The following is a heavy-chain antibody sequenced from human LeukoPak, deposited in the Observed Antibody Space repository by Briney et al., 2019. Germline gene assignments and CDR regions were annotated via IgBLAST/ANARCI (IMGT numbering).Heavy chain of an antibody. D-gene: IGHD3-3*01. CDR1: GGSISSGSYY. CDR3: ARDRGSGYYDNAFDI. J-gene: IGHJ3*02. CDR2: IYTSGST. Sequence: SETLSLTCTVSGGSISSGSYYWSWIRRPAGKGLEWIGRIYTSGSTNYNPSLKSRVTISVDTSKNQFSLKLSSVTAADTAVYYCARDRGSGYYDNAFDIWGQGTMVTVSS. V-gene: IGHV4-61*02.